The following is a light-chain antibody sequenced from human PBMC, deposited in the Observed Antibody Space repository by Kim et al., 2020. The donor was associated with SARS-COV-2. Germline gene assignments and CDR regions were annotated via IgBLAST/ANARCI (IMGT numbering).Light chain of an antibody. CDR3: ISYTNIFTWV. Sequence: QSALTQPASVSGSPGQSITISCTGTNRDVGTYNYVSWYQQHPGKAPKLMLYDVTKRPSGVSNRFSGSKSGNTASLTISGLRAEDEADYYCISYTNIFTWVFGGGTQLTVL. CDR2: DVT. V-gene: IGLV2-14*01. CDR1: NRDVGTYNY. J-gene: IGLJ3*02.